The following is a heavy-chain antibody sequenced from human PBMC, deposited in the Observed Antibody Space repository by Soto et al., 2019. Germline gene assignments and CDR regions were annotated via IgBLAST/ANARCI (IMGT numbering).Heavy chain of an antibody. CDR2: IYYSGST. V-gene: IGHV4-59*12. CDR1: GGSISSYY. J-gene: IGHJ3*02. Sequence: SETLSLTCTVSGGSISSYYWSWIRQPPGKGLERIGYIYYSGSTNYNPSLKSRVTISVDTSKNQFSLKLSSVTAADTAVYYCAREYSGYDRGDAFDIWGQGTMVTVSS. CDR3: AREYSGYDRGDAFDI. D-gene: IGHD5-12*01.